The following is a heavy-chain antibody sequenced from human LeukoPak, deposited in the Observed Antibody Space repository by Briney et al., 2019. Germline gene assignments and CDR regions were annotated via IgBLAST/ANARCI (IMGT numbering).Heavy chain of an antibody. J-gene: IGHJ3*02. D-gene: IGHD6-19*01. CDR3: AKDVSLGYSIGWQGGPDAFDI. Sequence: GGSLRLSCAASGFTFSSYGLHWVRQAPGKGLEWVAFIRYDGSNKYYADSVKGRFTISRDNSKNTLYLQMNSLRAEDTAVYYCAKDVSLGYSIGWQGGPDAFDIWGQGTMVTVSS. CDR2: IRYDGSNK. CDR1: GFTFSSYG. V-gene: IGHV3-30*02.